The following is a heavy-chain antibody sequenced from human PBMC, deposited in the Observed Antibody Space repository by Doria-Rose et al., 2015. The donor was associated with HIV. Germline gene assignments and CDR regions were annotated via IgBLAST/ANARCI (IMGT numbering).Heavy chain of an antibody. D-gene: IGHD3-3*01. J-gene: IGHJ4*02. CDR3: ARMGSYRELDY. V-gene: IGHV4-31*03. CDR1: GASVSSRGYY. CDR2: TYYTGTS. Sequence: QVQLQQWGPGLVKPSETLSLTCSVSGASVSSRGYYWNWIRQVPGKGLESLGYTYYTGTSDYSPSLKSRLNMAVDTSKNQFSLKLSFVTVADTAVYYCARMGSYRELDYWGQGARGIVSA.